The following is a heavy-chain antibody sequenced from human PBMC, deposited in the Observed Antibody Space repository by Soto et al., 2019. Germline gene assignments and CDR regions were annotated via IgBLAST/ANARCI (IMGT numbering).Heavy chain of an antibody. Sequence: SETLSLTCIVSGGSVGSGAYYWSWIRQPPGSALEWIGYIQYSGDTNYNSSLKSRVTISVDTSKNQFSLKLSSVTAADTAVYYCARVRSYYDFWSGYYSDGPDYYYGMDVWGQGTTVTVSS. CDR1: GGSVGSGAYY. D-gene: IGHD3-3*01. V-gene: IGHV4-61*08. CDR3: ARVRSYYDFWSGYYSDGPDYYYGMDV. CDR2: IQYSGDT. J-gene: IGHJ6*02.